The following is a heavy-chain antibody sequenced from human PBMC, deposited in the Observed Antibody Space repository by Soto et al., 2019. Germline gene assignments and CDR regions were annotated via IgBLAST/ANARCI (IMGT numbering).Heavy chain of an antibody. CDR2: VNQDGTQK. V-gene: IGHV3-7*04. Sequence: EEQLVESGGGLVQPGGSLRLSCAISGFTFRRDWMNWVRQAPGKGLEWVAHVNQDGTQKYYVDSVKGRFTIFRDNAKNSLYLQMNSLRVEDPAVYYCSGGVGDAVWGQGTLVTVSS. CDR3: SGGVGDAV. D-gene: IGHD1-26*01. J-gene: IGHJ4*02. CDR1: GFTFRRDW.